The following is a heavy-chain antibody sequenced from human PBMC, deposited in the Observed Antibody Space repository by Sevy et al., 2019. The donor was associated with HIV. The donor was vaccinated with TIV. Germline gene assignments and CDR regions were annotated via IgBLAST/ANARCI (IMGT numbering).Heavy chain of an antibody. Sequence: SETLSLTCSVSGGSISSYFWTWVRQSPGKGLEWIGNIYFTGNTDYSPSLKSRVTLSLDTSKSQFSLTLKSVTAADTAVYFCARASGQSTSSRYFDFWGQGTLVTVSS. CDR1: GGSISSYF. V-gene: IGHV4-59*01. CDR2: IYFTGNT. J-gene: IGHJ4*02. CDR3: ARASGQSTSSRYFDF. D-gene: IGHD6-6*01.